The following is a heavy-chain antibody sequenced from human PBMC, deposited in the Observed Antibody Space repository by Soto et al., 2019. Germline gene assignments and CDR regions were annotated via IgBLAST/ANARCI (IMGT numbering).Heavy chain of an antibody. CDR2: IRSKAYGGTT. J-gene: IGHJ5*02. CDR3: TRDRIWFGDFRGFDP. D-gene: IGHD3-10*01. V-gene: IGHV3-49*03. Sequence: SLRLSCTASGFTFGDYAMSWFRQAPGKGLEWVGFIRSKAYGGTTEYAASVKGRFTISRDDSKSIAYLQMNSLKTEDTAVYYCTRDRIWFGDFRGFDPWGQGTLVTVSS. CDR1: GFTFGDYA.